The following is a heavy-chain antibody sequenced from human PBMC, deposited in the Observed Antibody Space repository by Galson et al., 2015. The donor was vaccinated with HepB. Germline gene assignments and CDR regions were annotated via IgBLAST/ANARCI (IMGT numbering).Heavy chain of an antibody. J-gene: IGHJ4*02. CDR3: ARGARRGYYFHY. CDR1: GGTFSSYA. V-gene: IGHV1-69*13. D-gene: IGHD3-22*01. Sequence: SVKVSCKASGGTFSSYAISWVRQAPGQGLEWMGGIIPIFGTANYAQEFQGRVTITADESTSTAYMELSSLGSEDTAVYYCARGARRGYYFHYWGQGTLVTVSS. CDR2: IIPIFGTA.